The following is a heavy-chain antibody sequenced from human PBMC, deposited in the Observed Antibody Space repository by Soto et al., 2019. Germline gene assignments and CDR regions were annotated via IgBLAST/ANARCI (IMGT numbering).Heavy chain of an antibody. V-gene: IGHV3-53*01. Sequence: PGGSLRLSCAASGFIVSSNYMSWVRQAPGKGLEWVSVIYSGGSTYYADSVKGRFTISRDNSKNTLYLQMNSLRAEDTAVYYCARTVVVVTATPGAFDIWGQRTMVTVSS. CDR2: IYSGGST. J-gene: IGHJ3*02. CDR3: ARTVVVVTATPGAFDI. D-gene: IGHD2-15*01. CDR1: GFIVSSNY.